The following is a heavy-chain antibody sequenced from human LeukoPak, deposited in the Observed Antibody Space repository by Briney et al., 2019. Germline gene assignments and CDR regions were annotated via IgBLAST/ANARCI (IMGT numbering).Heavy chain of an antibody. CDR1: GVTFSSYW. V-gene: IGHV3-7*01. D-gene: IGHD2-2*01. J-gene: IGHJ2*01. CDR3: ARRIGGAMKCFDL. Sequence: GGSLRLSCVASGVTFSSYWMSWVRQAPGKGLEWVANVKQDGSEKYYVGSVKGRFTISRDNAKSQLSLQTNSLSDDDTAVYHCARRIGGAMKCFDLWGRGTLVTVSS. CDR2: VKQDGSEK.